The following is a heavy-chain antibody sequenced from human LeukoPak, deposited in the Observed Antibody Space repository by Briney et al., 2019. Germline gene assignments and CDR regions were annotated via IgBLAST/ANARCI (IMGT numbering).Heavy chain of an antibody. CDR1: GVSITGGGYY. J-gene: IGHJ4*02. CDR3: ARGDYDSSDYLYYFDP. V-gene: IGHV4-31*03. CDR2: FSYGGNT. Sequence: PSETLSLTCTVSGVSITGGGYYWTWIRQHPEKGLEWIGYFSYGGNTYYNPSLKSRVTISVDTATNQFSLKVRSVTAADTAVYYCARGDYDSSDYLYYFDPWGQGTPVTVSS. D-gene: IGHD3-22*01.